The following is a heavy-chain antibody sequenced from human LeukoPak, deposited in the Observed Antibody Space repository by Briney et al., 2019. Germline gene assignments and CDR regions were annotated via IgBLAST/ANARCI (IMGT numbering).Heavy chain of an antibody. J-gene: IGHJ4*02. CDR2: IYSGGST. Sequence: GGSLRLSCAASGFTVSSNYMSWVRQAPGKGLEWVSVIYSGGSTYYADSVKGRFTISRDNSKNTLYLQMNSLRAEDTAVYYCAKEEWGQLEHVWGQGTLVTVSS. V-gene: IGHV3-53*05. CDR1: GFTVSSNY. D-gene: IGHD6-6*01. CDR3: AKEEWGQLEHV.